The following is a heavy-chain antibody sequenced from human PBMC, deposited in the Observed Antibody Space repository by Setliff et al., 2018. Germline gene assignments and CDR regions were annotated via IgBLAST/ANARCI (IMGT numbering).Heavy chain of an antibody. D-gene: IGHD2-8*01. CDR2: TYYSGNT. J-gene: IGHJ4*02. Sequence: SETLSLTCTVSGASVSGNSYYWGWIRQPPGKGLEWIASTYYSGNTYYNPSLKSRVTISVDTSKNQFSLKLTSVTAADTAVYYCARTGTYRYFDYWGYFTNAKWGQGTLVTVSS. V-gene: IGHV4-39*07. CDR3: ARTGTYRYFDYWGYFTNAK. CDR1: GASVSGNSYY.